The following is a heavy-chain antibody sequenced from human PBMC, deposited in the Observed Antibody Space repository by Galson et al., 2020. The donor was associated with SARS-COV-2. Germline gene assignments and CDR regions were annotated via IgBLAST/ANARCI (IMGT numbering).Heavy chain of an antibody. D-gene: IGHD1-1*01. Sequence: QLGESLKISCTASGLTFRGYWMTWVRQPPGRGLEGVAYINRDGTQEDYVDSARGRFTISRDNVEGSVYLQRNSRGAEDTAVYYCARILPSGYYDHWGQGTLVTVAS. CDR1: GLTFRGYW. CDR3: ARILPSGYYDH. CDR2: INRDGTQE. V-gene: IGHV3-7*01. J-gene: IGHJ4*02.